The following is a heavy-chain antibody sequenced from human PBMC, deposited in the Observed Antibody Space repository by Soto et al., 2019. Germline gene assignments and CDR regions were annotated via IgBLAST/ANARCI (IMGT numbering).Heavy chain of an antibody. CDR3: ARGRYSSSWYSWFDP. V-gene: IGHV4-59*01. CDR1: GGSISSYY. D-gene: IGHD6-13*01. CDR2: IYYSGST. Sequence: SETLPHTCPVSGGSISSYYWSWIRQPPGKGLEWIGYIYYSGSTNYNPSLKSRVTISVDTSKNQFSLKLSSVTAADTAVYYCARGRYSSSWYSWFDPWGQGTLVTVSS. J-gene: IGHJ5*02.